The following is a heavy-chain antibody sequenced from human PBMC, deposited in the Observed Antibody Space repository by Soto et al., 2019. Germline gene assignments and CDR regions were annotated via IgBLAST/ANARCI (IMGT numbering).Heavy chain of an antibody. V-gene: IGHV3-23*01. CDR2: ISGSGGST. CDR1: GFTFSSYA. J-gene: IGHJ4*02. CDR3: AKRGEPYSSSWIDY. Sequence: GGSLRLSCAASGFTFSSYAMSWVRQAPGKGLEWVSAISGSGGSTYYADSVKGRFTISRDNSKNTLYLQMNSLRAEDTAVYYCAKRGEPYSSSWIDYWGQGTLVTVSA. D-gene: IGHD6-13*01.